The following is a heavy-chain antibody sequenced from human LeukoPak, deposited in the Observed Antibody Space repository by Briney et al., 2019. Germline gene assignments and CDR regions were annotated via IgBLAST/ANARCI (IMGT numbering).Heavy chain of an antibody. V-gene: IGHV3-11*01. CDR2: ISSSGSTI. CDR3: ARGSYFRVLYYYYMDV. J-gene: IGHJ6*03. D-gene: IGHD2/OR15-2a*01. Sequence: GGSLRLSCAASGFTSSDYYMSWIRQAPGKGLEWVSYISSSGSTIYYADSVKGRFTISRDNAKNSLYLQMNSLRAEDTAVYYCARGSYFRVLYYYYMDVWGKGTTVTVSS. CDR1: GFTSSDYY.